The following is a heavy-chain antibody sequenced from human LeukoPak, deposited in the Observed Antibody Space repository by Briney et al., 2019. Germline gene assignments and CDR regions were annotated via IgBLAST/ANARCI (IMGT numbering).Heavy chain of an antibody. CDR2: VSYHGSYE. CDR1: GFTFSNYG. Sequence: PGGSLRLPCAASGFTFSNYGMHWVRQAPGKGLEWVAVVSYHGSYEYYADSVKGRFTISRDNSKNTLYLQMNSLRGEDTAVYYCAKDLRKSYYYYGMDVWGQGTTVTVSS. CDR3: AKDLRKSYYYYGMDV. J-gene: IGHJ6*02. V-gene: IGHV3-30*18.